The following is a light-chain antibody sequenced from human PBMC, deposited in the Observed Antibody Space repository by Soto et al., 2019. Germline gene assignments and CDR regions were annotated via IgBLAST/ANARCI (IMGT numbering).Light chain of an antibody. J-gene: IGKJ1*01. Sequence: EIVMTQPPATLSLSPGERATLSCRASQTVSSSYLSWYQQKPGQAPRLLSCGTSPRATGIPARFSGSGSGTDCTLTISSLQPEDFADYYCQQDYNLPWTFGQGTKVEIK. CDR1: QTVSSSY. CDR2: GTS. V-gene: IGKV3D-7*01. CDR3: QQDYNLPWT.